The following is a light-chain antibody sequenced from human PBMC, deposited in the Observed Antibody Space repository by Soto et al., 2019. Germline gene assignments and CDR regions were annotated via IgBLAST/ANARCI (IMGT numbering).Light chain of an antibody. Sequence: QPVLTQSPSASASLGASVTLTCSLSSGHSNYAIAWHQQQPGKGPRYLMKVNSAGSHSKGDGIPDRFSGSSSGTERYLTISSLQSEDEADYYCQTWGTGFHVLFGGGTKVTVL. CDR3: QTWGTGFHVL. CDR2: VNSAGSH. CDR1: SGHSNYA. V-gene: IGLV4-69*01. J-gene: IGLJ2*01.